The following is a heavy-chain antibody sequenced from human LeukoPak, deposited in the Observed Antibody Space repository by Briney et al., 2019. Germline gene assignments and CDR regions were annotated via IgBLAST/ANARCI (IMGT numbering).Heavy chain of an antibody. Sequence: PGGSLRLSCAASGLTFSSYGMHWVRQAPGKGLEWVAFIRYDGSNKYYADSVKGRFTISRDNSKNTLYLQMNSLRAEDTAVYYCAKLVHYYDSSGLSCWGQGTLVTVSS. D-gene: IGHD3-22*01. CDR3: AKLVHYYDSSGLSC. V-gene: IGHV3-30*02. J-gene: IGHJ4*02. CDR2: IRYDGSNK. CDR1: GLTFSSYG.